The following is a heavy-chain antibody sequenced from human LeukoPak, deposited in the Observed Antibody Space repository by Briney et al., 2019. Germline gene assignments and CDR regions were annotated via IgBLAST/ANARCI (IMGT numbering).Heavy chain of an antibody. D-gene: IGHD6-19*01. CDR3: AKDWRSSGWYYFDY. J-gene: IGHJ4*02. CDR2: ISYDGSNK. Sequence: GGSLRLSCAASGFTVSSNYMSWVRQAPGKGLEWVAVISYDGSNKYYADSVKGRFTISRDNSQNTLYLQMNSLRAEDTAVYYCAKDWRSSGWYYFDYWGQGTLVTVSS. V-gene: IGHV3-30*18. CDR1: GFTVSSNY.